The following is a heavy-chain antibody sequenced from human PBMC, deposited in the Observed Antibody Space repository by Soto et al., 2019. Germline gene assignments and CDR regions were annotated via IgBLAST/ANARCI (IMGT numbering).Heavy chain of an antibody. D-gene: IGHD2-21*02. J-gene: IGHJ3*02. CDR2: IYYSGST. CDR3: ASVPCGGDCYGAFDI. V-gene: IGHV4-31*03. Sequence: SELLCDRCTVAEGSSVGGGCCWSWIRQHPGKGLEWIGYIYYSGSTYYNPSLKSRVTISVDTSKNQFSLKLSSVTAADTAVYYCASVPCGGDCYGAFDIWGQGTMVTVSS. CDR1: EGSSVGGGCC.